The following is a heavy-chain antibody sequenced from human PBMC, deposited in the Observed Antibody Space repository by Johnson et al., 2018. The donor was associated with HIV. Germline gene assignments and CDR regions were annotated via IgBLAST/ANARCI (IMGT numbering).Heavy chain of an antibody. Sequence: VQLVESGGGVVRPGGSLRLSCAASGFTFDDYGMSWVRQIPGKGLEWVSGVNWNGGSAGYADSVKGRFPISRDNAKTSLYLQMNSLRAEDTAFYYCARDFVAFGECTAFDIWGQGTMVTVSS. V-gene: IGHV3-20*04. J-gene: IGHJ3*02. CDR2: VNWNGGSA. CDR1: GFTFDDYG. CDR3: ARDFVAFGECTAFDI. D-gene: IGHD3-10*01.